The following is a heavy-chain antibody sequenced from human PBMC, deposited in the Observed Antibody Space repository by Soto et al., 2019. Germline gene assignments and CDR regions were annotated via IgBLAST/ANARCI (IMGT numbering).Heavy chain of an antibody. CDR3: ARLTGDYYYYGMDV. Sequence: SETLSLTCTVSGGSISSYYWSWIRQPPGKGLEWIGYIYYSGSTNYNPSLKSRVTISVDTSKNQFSLKLSSVTAADTAVYYCARLTGDYYYYGMDVWGQGTTVTVSS. J-gene: IGHJ6*02. D-gene: IGHD7-27*01. CDR1: GGSISSYY. V-gene: IGHV4-59*08. CDR2: IYYSGST.